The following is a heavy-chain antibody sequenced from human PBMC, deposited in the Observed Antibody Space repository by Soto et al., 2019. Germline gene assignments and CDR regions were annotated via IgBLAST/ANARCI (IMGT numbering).Heavy chain of an antibody. CDR1: GFTFSSYW. CDR2: INSDGSST. J-gene: IGHJ6*02. CDR3: ARPNYYGSGSYGMDV. D-gene: IGHD3-10*01. V-gene: IGHV3-74*01. Sequence: LRLSCAASGFTFSSYWMHWVRQAPGKGLVWVSRINSDGSSTSYADSVKGRFTISRDNAKNTLYLQMNSLRAEDTAVYYCARPNYYGSGSYGMDVWGQGTTVTVSS.